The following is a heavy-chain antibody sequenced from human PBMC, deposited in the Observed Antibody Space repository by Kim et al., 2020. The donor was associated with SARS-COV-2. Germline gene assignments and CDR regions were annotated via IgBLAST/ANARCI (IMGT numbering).Heavy chain of an antibody. V-gene: IGHV3-30-3*01. D-gene: IGHD3-3*01. CDR3: ARPDVWSAYPFDY. CDR1: GFTFSRYA. Sequence: GGSLRLSCATSGFTFSRYALHWVRQAPGRGLEWVAVISSDGTIQNYVDSVKGRFTISRDNSKNTIFLQMNSLTPDDTAVYYCARPDVWSAYPFDYWGQGT. J-gene: IGHJ4*02. CDR2: ISSDGTIQ.